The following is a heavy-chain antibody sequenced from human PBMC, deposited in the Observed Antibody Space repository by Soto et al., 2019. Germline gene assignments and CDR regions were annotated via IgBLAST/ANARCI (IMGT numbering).Heavy chain of an antibody. V-gene: IGHV1-46*01. CDR1: GYTFTSYY. Sequence: XSVKVTCKASGYTFTSYYMDWVRQAPGQGLEWMGIINPSGGSTSYAQKFQGRVTMTRDTSTSTVYMELSSLRSEDTAVYYCARGRGGGYQPTGYFDYWGQGTLVTVSS. J-gene: IGHJ4*02. D-gene: IGHD3-22*01. CDR2: INPSGGST. CDR3: ARGRGGGYQPTGYFDY.